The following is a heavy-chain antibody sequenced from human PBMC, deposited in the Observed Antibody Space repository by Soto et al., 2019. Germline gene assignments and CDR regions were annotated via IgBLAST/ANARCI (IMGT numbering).Heavy chain of an antibody. D-gene: IGHD7-27*01. CDR1: GGSFSGYY. V-gene: IGHV4-34*01. CDR2: INHSGST. CDR3: ASIPRLTGDAFDI. Sequence: SETLSLTCAVYGGSFSGYYWSWIRQPPGKGLEWIGEINHSGSTNYNPSLKSRVTISVDTSKNQFSLKLSSVTAADTAVCYCASIPRLTGDAFDIWGQGTMVTVSS. J-gene: IGHJ3*02.